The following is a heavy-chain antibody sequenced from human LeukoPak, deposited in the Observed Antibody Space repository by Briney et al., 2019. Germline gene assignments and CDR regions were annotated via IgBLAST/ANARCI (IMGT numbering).Heavy chain of an antibody. D-gene: IGHD6-13*01. CDR1: GGSISSFY. V-gene: IGHV4-59*08. J-gene: IGHJ4*02. CDR2: IYYIGST. CDR3: ARLSSGSSSWYDIDY. Sequence: SETLSLTCTVSGGSISSFYWSWIRQPPGKGLEWIGYIYYIGSTNYNPSLKSRVTISVDTSKNQFSLRLNSVTAADTAVYYCARLSSGSSSWYDIDYWGQGTLVTVSS.